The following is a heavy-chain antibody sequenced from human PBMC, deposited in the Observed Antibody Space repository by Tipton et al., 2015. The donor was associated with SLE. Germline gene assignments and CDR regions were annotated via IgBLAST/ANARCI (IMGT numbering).Heavy chain of an antibody. CDR1: NFAVSASYY. Sequence: TLSLTCSVSNFAVSASYYWGWVRQTPEHGLAWLGSVYRDGRTFYNPSLNSRLTISIDTSKNQFSLRLESSTAADTAVYFCARQSFGGSWEFDYWGQGALVTVSS. J-gene: IGHJ4*02. D-gene: IGHD2-15*01. CDR3: ARQSFGGSWEFDY. V-gene: IGHV4-38-2*01. CDR2: VYRDGRT.